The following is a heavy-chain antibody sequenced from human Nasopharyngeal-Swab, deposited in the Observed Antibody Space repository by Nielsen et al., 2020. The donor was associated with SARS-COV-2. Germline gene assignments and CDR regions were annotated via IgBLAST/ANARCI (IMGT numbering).Heavy chain of an antibody. CDR1: GGTFSSYA. V-gene: IGHV1-69*13. CDR3: ARDDRIAAAGPFDY. Sequence: SVKVSCKASGGTFSSYAISWVRQAPGQGLEWMGGIIPIFGTANYAQKFQGRVTITADESTSTAYMELSSLRSEDTAVYYCARDDRIAAAGPFDYWCQGTLVTVSS. J-gene: IGHJ4*02. CDR2: IIPIFGTA. D-gene: IGHD6-13*01.